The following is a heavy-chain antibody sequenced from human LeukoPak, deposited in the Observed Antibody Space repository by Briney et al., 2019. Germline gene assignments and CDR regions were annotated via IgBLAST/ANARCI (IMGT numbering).Heavy chain of an antibody. V-gene: IGHV4-59*01. Sequence: SETLSLTCTVSGGPISSYYWSWIRQPPGKGLEWIGYIYYSGSTNYNPSLKSRVTISVDTSKNQFSLKLSSVTAADTAVYYCAKDGGEYYDILTGYYPRLYYMDVWGKGTTVTISS. CDR2: IYYSGST. CDR1: GGPISSYY. D-gene: IGHD3-9*01. J-gene: IGHJ6*03. CDR3: AKDGGEYYDILTGYYPRLYYMDV.